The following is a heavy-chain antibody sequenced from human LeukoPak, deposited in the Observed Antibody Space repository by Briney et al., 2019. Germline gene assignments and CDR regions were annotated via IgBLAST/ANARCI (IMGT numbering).Heavy chain of an antibody. J-gene: IGHJ4*02. D-gene: IGHD4-23*01. Sequence: PSETLSLTCTVSGDSISNYYWNWIRQPPGKGLEWIGYIYYSGSTNYSPSLKSRVTISVDTSKNQFSLKLSSVTAADTAVYYCARQRWFDYWGQGTLVTVSS. CDR1: GDSISNYY. CDR3: ARQRWFDY. V-gene: IGHV4-59*08. CDR2: IYYSGST.